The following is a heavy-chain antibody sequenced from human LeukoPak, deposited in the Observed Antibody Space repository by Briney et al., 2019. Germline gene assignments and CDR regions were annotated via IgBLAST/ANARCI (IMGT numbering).Heavy chain of an antibody. CDR3: ARLSIAVAVLFDY. J-gene: IGHJ4*02. CDR2: IYYSGST. CDR1: GGSLSSSSYY. V-gene: IGHV4-39*01. Sequence: LETLSLTCTVSGGSLSSSSYYWGWVRQPPGEGLEWIGSIYYSGSTYYNPSLKSRVTISVDTSKNQFSLKLSSVTAADTAVYYCARLSIAVAVLFDYWGQGTLVTVSS. D-gene: IGHD6-19*01.